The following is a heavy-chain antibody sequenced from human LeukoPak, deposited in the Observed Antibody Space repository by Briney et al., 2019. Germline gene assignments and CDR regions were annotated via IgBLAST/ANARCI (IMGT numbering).Heavy chain of an antibody. CDR3: ARDLVTVTKGFDI. Sequence: PSQTMSGTWTMSGESVRSLYWTWIRQLPGKGLEWIGYISYIGSTNYNPSLKSRVTISIDTSKNRFSLKLSSVTAADTAVYYCARDLVTVTKGFDIWGQGTMVSVSS. V-gene: IGHV4-59*02. CDR2: ISYIGST. CDR1: GESVRSLY. D-gene: IGHD4-17*01. J-gene: IGHJ3*02.